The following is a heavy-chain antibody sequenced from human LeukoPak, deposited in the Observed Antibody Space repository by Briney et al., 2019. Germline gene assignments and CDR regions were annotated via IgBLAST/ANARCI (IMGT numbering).Heavy chain of an antibody. V-gene: IGHV1-3*01. Sequence: ASVKVSCKASGYTFTSYAMHWVRQAPGQRLEWMGWINAGNGNTKYSQKFQGRVTITRDTSASTAYMELSSLRSEDTAVYYCAREQYGSGKMGFAFDIWGQGTMVTVSS. CDR3: AREQYGSGKMGFAFDI. CDR1: GYTFTSYA. D-gene: IGHD3-10*01. CDR2: INAGNGNT. J-gene: IGHJ3*02.